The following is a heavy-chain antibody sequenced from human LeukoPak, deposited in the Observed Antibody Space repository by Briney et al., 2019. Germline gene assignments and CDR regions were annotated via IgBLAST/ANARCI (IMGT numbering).Heavy chain of an antibody. D-gene: IGHD3-22*01. CDR2: INHSGST. V-gene: IGHV4-34*01. Sequence: SETLSLTCAVYGGSFSGYYWSWIRQPPGKGLEWFGEINHSGSTNYNPSLKSRVTISVDTSKNQFSLKLSSVTAADTAVYYCARVPNYYDSSPLDYWGQGTLVTVSS. CDR1: GGSFSGYY. CDR3: ARVPNYYDSSPLDY. J-gene: IGHJ4*02.